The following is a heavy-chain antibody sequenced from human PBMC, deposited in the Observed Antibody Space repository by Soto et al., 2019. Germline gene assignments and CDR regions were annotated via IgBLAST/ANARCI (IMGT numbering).Heavy chain of an antibody. CDR1: GGSISSYF. V-gene: IGHV4-59*01. J-gene: IGHJ4*02. CDR2: IYYSGST. Sequence: SETLSLTCSVSGGSISSYFWSWIRQPPGKGLEWIGYIYYSGSTNYNPSLKSRVTISVDTSKNQFSLGLSSVTPADTAVYYCARAGTAMVTLEYWGQGTLVTVSS. CDR3: ARAGTAMVTLEY. D-gene: IGHD5-18*01.